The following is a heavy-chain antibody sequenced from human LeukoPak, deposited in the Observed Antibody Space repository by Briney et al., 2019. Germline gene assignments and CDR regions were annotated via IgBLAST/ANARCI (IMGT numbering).Heavy chain of an antibody. CDR2: ISYDGSNK. CDR3: AKDSSSWARCYYYNGMDV. CDR1: GFTFSSYG. Sequence: GRSLRFSCAASGFTFSSYGMHWVRQAPGKGLEWVAVISYDGSNKYYADSVKGRFTISRDNSKNTLYLQMNSLRAEDTAVYYCAKDSSSWARCYYYNGMDVWGQETTVTVSS. V-gene: IGHV3-30*18. J-gene: IGHJ6*02. D-gene: IGHD6-13*01.